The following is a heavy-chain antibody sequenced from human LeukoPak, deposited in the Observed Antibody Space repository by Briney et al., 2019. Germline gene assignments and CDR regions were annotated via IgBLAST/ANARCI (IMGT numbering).Heavy chain of an antibody. V-gene: IGHV1-18*01. CDR1: GYTFTSYG. CDR3: ARVGDIVVVTAHLIDY. J-gene: IGHJ4*02. CDR2: ISAYNGNT. D-gene: IGHD2-21*02. Sequence: ASVKVSCKASGYTFTSYGISWVRQAPGQGLEWMGWISAYNGNTNYAQKLQGRVTMTTDTSTSTAYMELRSLRSDDTAVYYCARVGDIVVVTAHLIDYWGQGTLVTVSS.